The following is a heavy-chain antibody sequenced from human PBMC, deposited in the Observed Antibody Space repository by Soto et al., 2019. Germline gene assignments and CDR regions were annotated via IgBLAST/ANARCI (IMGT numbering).Heavy chain of an antibody. J-gene: IGHJ4*02. Sequence: RGSLRLSFAASGFTFSSDSMSWVRQAPGKGLEWVSAISGSGGSTYYADSVKGRFTISRDNSKNTLYLQMNSLRAEDTAVYYCAKPVSSTSGRNDYWGQGTLVTVSS. CDR1: GFTFSSDS. CDR2: ISGSGGST. CDR3: AKPVSSTSGRNDY. D-gene: IGHD2-2*01. V-gene: IGHV3-23*01.